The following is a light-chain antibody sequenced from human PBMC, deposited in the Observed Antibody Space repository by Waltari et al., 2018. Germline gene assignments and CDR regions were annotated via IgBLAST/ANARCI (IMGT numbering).Light chain of an antibody. CDR3: QTGGHGTWV. CDR2: VNSDGSH. CDR1: SWHSTHL. V-gene: IGLV4-69*01. J-gene: IGLJ3*02. Sequence: QLVLTQSPSASASLGASVKLTCTLSSWHSTHLIAWHHQQPEKDPRYLMKVNSDGSHSQGDQIPDRFSGSSSGAEHYLTISSLQSEDEADYYCQTGGHGTWVFGGGTKLTVL.